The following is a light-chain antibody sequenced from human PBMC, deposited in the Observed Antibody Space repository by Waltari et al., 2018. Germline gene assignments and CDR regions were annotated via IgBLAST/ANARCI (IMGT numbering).Light chain of an antibody. CDR3: QHSHS. J-gene: IGKJ3*01. Sequence: DSLMTQSPSSLSASVGDRVTITCRASQDIGSALNWYQQKPGKAPKLLISIASTLQSGVPSRFSGSGSGSDFTLTINTLQPEDFATYYCQHSHSFDPGTKVDI. CDR1: QDIGSA. CDR2: IAS. V-gene: IGKV1-39*01.